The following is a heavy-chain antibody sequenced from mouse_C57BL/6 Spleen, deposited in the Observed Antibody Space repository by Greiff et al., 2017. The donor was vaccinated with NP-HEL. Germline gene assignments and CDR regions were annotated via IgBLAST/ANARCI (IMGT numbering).Heavy chain of an antibody. CDR2: ISSGSSTI. CDR3: ARPYYYYGSSPFAY. J-gene: IGHJ3*01. Sequence: VQLKESGGGLVKPGGSLKLSCAASGFTFSDYGMHWVRQAPEKGLEWVAYISSGSSTIYYADTVKGRFTISRDNAKNTLFLQMTSLRSEDTAMYYCARPYYYYGSSPFAYWGQGTLVTVSA. V-gene: IGHV5-17*01. D-gene: IGHD1-1*01. CDR1: GFTFSDYG.